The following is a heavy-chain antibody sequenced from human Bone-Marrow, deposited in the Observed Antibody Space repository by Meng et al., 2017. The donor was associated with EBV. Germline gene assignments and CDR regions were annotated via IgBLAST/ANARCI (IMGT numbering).Heavy chain of an antibody. D-gene: IGHD3-10*01. Sequence: QVPPQEAGPGLVKPSETLSLPCTVSAASVSGGTYHWSWIRQPPGKELEWIGYIYDGGTTIYNPSLKSRVTILVDASKNQFSLKLSSVTTADTAVYYCAKSRSSTPGVVDYWGQGTLVTVSS. CDR2: IYDGGTT. CDR3: AKSRSSTPGVVDY. V-gene: IGHV4-61*01. J-gene: IGHJ4*02. CDR1: AASVSGGTYH.